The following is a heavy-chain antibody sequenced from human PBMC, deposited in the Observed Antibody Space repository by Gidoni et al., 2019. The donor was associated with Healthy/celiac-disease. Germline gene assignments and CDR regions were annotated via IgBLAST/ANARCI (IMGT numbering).Heavy chain of an antibody. CDR2: FDPEDGET. CDR3: ATAGSTVTAGYYYYGMDV. D-gene: IGHD4-17*01. J-gene: IGHJ6*02. V-gene: IGHV1-24*01. CDR1: GYTLTELS. Sequence: QVQLVQSGAEVNKPGASVKVSCKVSGYTLTELSMHWVRQAPGKGLEWMGCFDPEDGETIYAQKFQGRVTMTEDTSTDTAYMELSSLRSEDTAVYYCATAGSTVTAGYYYYGMDVWGQGTTVTVSS.